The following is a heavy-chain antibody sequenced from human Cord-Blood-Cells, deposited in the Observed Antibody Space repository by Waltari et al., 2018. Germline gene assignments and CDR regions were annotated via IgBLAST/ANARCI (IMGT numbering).Heavy chain of an antibody. CDR3: ASLLTGSKAHDAFDI. J-gene: IGHJ3*02. V-gene: IGHV1-3*01. CDR1: GYTFTSYA. CDR2: INAGNGNT. Sequence: QVQLVQSGAEVKKPGASVKVYCKDSGYTFTSYAMHWARQAPGQRLEWMGWINAGNGNTKYSHKFQGRVTITRDTSASTAYMELSSLRSEDTAVYYCASLLTGSKAHDAFDIWGQGTMVTVSS. D-gene: IGHD1-20*01.